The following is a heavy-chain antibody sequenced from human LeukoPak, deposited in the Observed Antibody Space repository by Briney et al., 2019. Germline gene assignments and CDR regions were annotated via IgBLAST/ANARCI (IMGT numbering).Heavy chain of an antibody. CDR3: AKWGAGVDFDV. CDR1: GYSFTTYW. CDR2: IDPSESYT. J-gene: IGHJ3*01. D-gene: IGHD7-27*01. V-gene: IGHV5-10-1*01. Sequence: GESLKISWKGSGYSFTTYWISWVRQMPGKGRGWMGTIDPSESYTNYSPPFKGHFTFSADTPISPAFLKWSSLKPSQPPIISWAKWGAGVDFDVWGQGTMVTVSS.